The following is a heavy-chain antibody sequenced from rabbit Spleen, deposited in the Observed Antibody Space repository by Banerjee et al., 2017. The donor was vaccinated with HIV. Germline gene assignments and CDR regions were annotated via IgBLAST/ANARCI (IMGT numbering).Heavy chain of an antibody. D-gene: IGHD2-1*01. CDR2: IYAGDGST. CDR3: ARGSATMTMVITGYYFNL. CDR1: GFSFSSSYY. Sequence: QSLEESGGDLVKPEGSLTLTCKASGFSFSSSYYICWVHQAPGKGLEWIACIYAGDGSTVYASWAKGRFTISKTSSTTVTLQMTSLTAADTATYFCARGSATMTMVITGYYFNLWGPGTLVTVS. J-gene: IGHJ4*01. V-gene: IGHV1S40*01.